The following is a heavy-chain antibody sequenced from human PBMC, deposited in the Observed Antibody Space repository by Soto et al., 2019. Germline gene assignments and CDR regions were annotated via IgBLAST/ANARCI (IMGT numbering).Heavy chain of an antibody. CDR1: GFTFSDNW. Sequence: VGSLRLSCVASGFTFSDNWIHWVRRAPGKGLVWVSRIKGDGSATNYADSVKGRFTISRDNAKNTVFLQMNSLRDEDTAVYYCGRDLHIAAADYWGQGALVTVSS. J-gene: IGHJ4*02. CDR2: IKGDGSAT. CDR3: GRDLHIAAADY. D-gene: IGHD6-25*01. V-gene: IGHV3-74*01.